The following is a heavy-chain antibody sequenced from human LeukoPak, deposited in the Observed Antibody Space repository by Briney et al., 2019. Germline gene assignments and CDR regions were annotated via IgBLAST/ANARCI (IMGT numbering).Heavy chain of an antibody. Sequence: GGSLRLSCAASGFTFSSYWMSWVRQAPGKGLEWVANIKQDGSEKYYVDSVKGRFTISRDNAKTSLYLQMNSLRAEDTAVYYCAREGSSWYRREIDYWGQGTLVTVSS. CDR2: IKQDGSEK. CDR3: AREGSSWYRREIDY. J-gene: IGHJ4*02. V-gene: IGHV3-7*01. CDR1: GFTFSSYW. D-gene: IGHD6-13*01.